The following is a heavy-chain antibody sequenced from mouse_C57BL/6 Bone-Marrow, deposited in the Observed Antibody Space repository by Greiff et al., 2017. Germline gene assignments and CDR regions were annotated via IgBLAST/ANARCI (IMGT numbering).Heavy chain of an antibody. CDR3: TTYYSNYVWFAY. V-gene: IGHV1-5*01. D-gene: IGHD2-5*01. J-gene: IGHJ3*01. CDR1: GYTFTSYW. CDR2: IYPGNSDT. Sequence: VQLQQSGTVLARPGASVKMSCKTSGYTFTSYWMHWVKQRPGQGLEWIGAIYPGNSDTSYNQKFKGKAKLTAVTSASTAYMELSSLTNEGSAVYYCTTYYSNYVWFAYWGQGTLVTVSA.